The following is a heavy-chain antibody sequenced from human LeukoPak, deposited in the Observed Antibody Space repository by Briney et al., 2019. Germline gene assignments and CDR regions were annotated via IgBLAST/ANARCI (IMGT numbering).Heavy chain of an antibody. D-gene: IGHD3-10*01. CDR2: MNPNSGNT. CDR3: ARLAPGTMVRD. Sequence: GASVKVSCKASGGTFSSYAISWVRQAPGQGLEWMGWMNPNSGNTGYAQKFQGRVTMTRNTSISTAYMELSSLRSEDTAVYYCARLAPGTMVRDWGQGTLVTVSS. J-gene: IGHJ4*02. CDR1: GGTFSSYA. V-gene: IGHV1-8*02.